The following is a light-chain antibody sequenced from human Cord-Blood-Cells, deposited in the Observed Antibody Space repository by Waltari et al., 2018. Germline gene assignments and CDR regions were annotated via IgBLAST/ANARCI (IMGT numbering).Light chain of an antibody. CDR1: QSFSSSY. CDR2: GAS. CDR3: QQYGSSPMYT. J-gene: IGKJ2*01. Sequence: EIVLTQSPGTLSLSPGERATLSCRASQSFSSSYLAWYRQKPVQAPRLLIYGASSRATGIPDRFSGSESGTDFTLTISRLEPEDFAVYYCQQYGSSPMYTFGQGTKLEIK. V-gene: IGKV3-20*01.